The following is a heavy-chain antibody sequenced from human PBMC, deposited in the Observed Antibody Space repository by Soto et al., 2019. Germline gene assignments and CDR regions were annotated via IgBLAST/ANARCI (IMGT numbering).Heavy chain of an antibody. J-gene: IGHJ5*02. CDR3: ARDQPSYMVRGVISWFDP. CDR2: IIPIFGTA. CDR1: GGTFSSYA. Sequence: SVKVSCKASGGTFSSYAISWVRQAPGRGLEWMGGIIPIFGTANYAQKFQGRVTITADESTSTAYMELSSLRSEDTAVYYCARDQPSYMVRGVISWFDPWGQGTLVTVSS. D-gene: IGHD3-10*01. V-gene: IGHV1-69*13.